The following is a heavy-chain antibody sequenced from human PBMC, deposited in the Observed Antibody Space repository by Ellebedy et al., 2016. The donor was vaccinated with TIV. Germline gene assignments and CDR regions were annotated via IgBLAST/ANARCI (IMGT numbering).Heavy chain of an antibody. J-gene: IGHJ4*02. CDR1: GFTFSSYS. CDR3: VRDGSYDYGDY. CDR2: IYNDGSST. Sequence: PGGSLRLSCAASGFTFSSYSMHWVRQAPGKGLVWVSRIYNDGSSTSYADSVEGRFTISRENPKNTVYLQMNSLRVEDTAVYYCVRDGSYDYGDYWGQGTVVTVSS. D-gene: IGHD3-16*01. V-gene: IGHV3-74*01.